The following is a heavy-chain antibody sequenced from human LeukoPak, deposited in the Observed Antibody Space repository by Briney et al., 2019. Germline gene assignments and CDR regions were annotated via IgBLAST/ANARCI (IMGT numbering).Heavy chain of an antibody. Sequence: PGRSLRLSCAASGFTFSSYGMHWVRQAPGKGLEWVAVIWYDGSNKYYADSVKGRFTISRDNTKNTLYLQMNSLRAEDTAVYYCARDEVTMVRGAMRVFDYWGQGTLVTVSS. D-gene: IGHD3-10*01. V-gene: IGHV3-33*01. CDR2: IWYDGSNK. CDR3: ARDEVTMVRGAMRVFDY. J-gene: IGHJ4*02. CDR1: GFTFSSYG.